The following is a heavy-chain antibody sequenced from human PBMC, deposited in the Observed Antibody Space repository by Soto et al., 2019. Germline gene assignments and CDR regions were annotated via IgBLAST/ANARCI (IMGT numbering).Heavy chain of an antibody. J-gene: IGHJ4*02. V-gene: IGHV3-23*01. CDR3: AKDPSYYYDSSGPHPFDY. CDR1: GFTFSSYA. CDR2: ISGSGGST. D-gene: IGHD3-22*01. Sequence: GSLRLSCAASGFTFSSYAMSWVRQAPGKGLEWVSAISGSGGSTYYADSVKGRFTISRDNSKNTLYLQMNSLRAEDTAVYYCAKDPSYYYDSSGPHPFDYWGQGTLVTVSS.